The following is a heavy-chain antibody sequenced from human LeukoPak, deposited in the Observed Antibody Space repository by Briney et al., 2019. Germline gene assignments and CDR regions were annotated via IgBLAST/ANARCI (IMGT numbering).Heavy chain of an antibody. CDR1: GGSISSYY. D-gene: IGHD3/OR15-3a*01. Sequence: PSETLSLTCTVSGGSISSYYWSWIRQPPGKGLEWIGYIYYSGSTNYNPSLKSRVTISVDTSKNQSSLKLSSVTAADTAVYYCATVGTGYYFDYWGQGTLVTVSS. CDR3: ATVGTGYYFDY. J-gene: IGHJ4*02. CDR2: IYYSGST. V-gene: IGHV4-59*01.